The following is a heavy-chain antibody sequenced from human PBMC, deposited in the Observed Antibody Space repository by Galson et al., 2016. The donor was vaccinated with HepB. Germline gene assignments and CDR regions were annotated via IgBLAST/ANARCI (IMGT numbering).Heavy chain of an antibody. Sequence: SETLSLTCIVSGDSISSLEYYWGWIRQPPGRGLEWIGSIYYSGSTSYNPSLESRVTISVDTSKNQFSLRLSSVTAADTAVYYCATGISVAGKYCYYYMDAWGQGTPVTVSS. D-gene: IGHD6-19*01. CDR1: GDSISSLEYY. CDR3: ATGISVAGKYCYYYMDA. J-gene: IGHJ6*03. CDR2: IYYSGST. V-gene: IGHV4-39*01.